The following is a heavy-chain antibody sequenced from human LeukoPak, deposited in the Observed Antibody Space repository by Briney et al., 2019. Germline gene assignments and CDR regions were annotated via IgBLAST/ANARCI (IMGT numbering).Heavy chain of an antibody. CDR2: INPSGGST. CDR1: GYTFTSYY. Sequence: GASVKVSCKASGYTFTSYYMHWVRQAPGQGLEGMGIINPSGGSTSYAQKFQGRGTMTRDMSTSTVYMELSSLRSEDTAVYYCARDSRITMIVVELDYWGQGTLVTVSS. D-gene: IGHD3-22*01. J-gene: IGHJ4*02. CDR3: ARDSRITMIVVELDY. V-gene: IGHV1-46*01.